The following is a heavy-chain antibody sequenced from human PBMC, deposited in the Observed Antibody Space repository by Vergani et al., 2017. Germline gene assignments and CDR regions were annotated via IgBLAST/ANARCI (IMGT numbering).Heavy chain of an antibody. CDR2: IYYSGST. J-gene: IGHJ5*02. D-gene: IGHD2-8*01. CDR1: GGSISSYY. V-gene: IGHV4-59*01. Sequence: QVQLQESGPGLVKPSETLSLTCTVSGGSISSYYWSWIRQPPGKGLEWIGYIYYSGSTNYNPSRKSRVTISVDTSKNQFSLKLSSVTAADTAVYYCARDVRAWFDPWGQGTLVTVSS. CDR3: ARDVRAWFDP.